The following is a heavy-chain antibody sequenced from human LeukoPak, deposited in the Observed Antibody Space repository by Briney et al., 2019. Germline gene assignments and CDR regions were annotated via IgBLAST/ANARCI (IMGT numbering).Heavy chain of an antibody. J-gene: IGHJ3*02. CDR2: INPSGGST. V-gene: IGHV1-46*01. D-gene: IGHD6-19*01. CDR1: GYTFTGYY. CDR3: ATAVAGGNDDAFDI. Sequence: ASVKVSCTASGYTFTGYYMHWVRQAPGHGLEWMGIINPSGGSTSYAQKFQGRVTMTRDTSTSTVYMELSSLRSEDTAVYYCATAVAGGNDDAFDIWGQGTMVTVSS.